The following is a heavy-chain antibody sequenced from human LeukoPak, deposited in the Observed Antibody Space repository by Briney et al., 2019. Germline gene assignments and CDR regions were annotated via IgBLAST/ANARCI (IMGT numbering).Heavy chain of an antibody. Sequence: ASVKVSCKASGYTLTGYYMHWVRQAPGQGLEWMGIINPSGGSTSYAQKFQGRVTMTRDTSTSTVYMELSSLRSEDTAVYYCARDKGRYCSSTSCYPTRGHYYYYMDVWGKGTTVTISS. CDR2: INPSGGST. CDR1: GYTLTGYY. D-gene: IGHD2-2*01. CDR3: ARDKGRYCSSTSCYPTRGHYYYYMDV. J-gene: IGHJ6*03. V-gene: IGHV1-46*01.